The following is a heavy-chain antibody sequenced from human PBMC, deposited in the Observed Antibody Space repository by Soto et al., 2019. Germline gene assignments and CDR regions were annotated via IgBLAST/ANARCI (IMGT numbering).Heavy chain of an antibody. CDR3: VRHRFAYFDPPASDY. V-gene: IGHV1-18*01. Sequence: QVQLVQSGAEVKRPGASVKVSCKASNYTFINFGISWVRQAPGQGLEWMGWITTVNGKTNYAQKFQGRITITAYTSTSTAYMEMRSLITDDTAVYYCVRHRFAYFDPPASDYLGQGTLVTVSS. CDR2: ITTVNGKT. D-gene: IGHD3-9*01. J-gene: IGHJ4*02. CDR1: NYTFINFG.